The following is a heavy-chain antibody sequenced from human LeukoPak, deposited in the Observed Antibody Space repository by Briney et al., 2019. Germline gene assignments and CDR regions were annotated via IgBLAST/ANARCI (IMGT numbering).Heavy chain of an antibody. CDR2: INPNSGGT. Sequence: ASVTVSFTASGGTFSSYAISCVRQAPGQGLEWMGWINPNSGGTNYAQKFQGWVTMTRDTSISTAYMELSRLRSDDTAVYYCARAGNYDILTGYYTPYYYYYGMDVWGQGTTVTVSS. D-gene: IGHD3-9*01. J-gene: IGHJ6*02. CDR1: GGTFSSYA. CDR3: ARAGNYDILTGYYTPYYYYYGMDV. V-gene: IGHV1-2*04.